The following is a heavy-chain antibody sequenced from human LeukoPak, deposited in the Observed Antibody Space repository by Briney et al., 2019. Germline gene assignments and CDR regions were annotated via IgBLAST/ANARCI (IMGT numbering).Heavy chain of an antibody. J-gene: IGHJ4*02. D-gene: IGHD3-22*01. V-gene: IGHV4-38-2*02. Sequence: KASETLSLTCTVSGYSISSGYYWGWIRQPPGKGLEWIGSIYHSGSTYYNPSLKSRVTISVDTSKNQFSLKLSSVTAADTAVYYCARAGIGITMIVVALDYWGQGTLVTVSS. CDR2: IYHSGST. CDR3: ARAGIGITMIVVALDY. CDR1: GYSISSGYY.